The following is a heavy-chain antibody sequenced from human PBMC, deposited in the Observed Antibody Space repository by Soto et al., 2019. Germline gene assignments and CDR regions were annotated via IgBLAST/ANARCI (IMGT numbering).Heavy chain of an antibody. CDR1: GYSFTTYW. D-gene: IGHD3-16*01. CDR3: ARGGDGYKPY. Sequence: PGESLKISCKGSGYSFTTYWIGWVRQLPGQDLEWMGVMFPGDSDTRYSPSFQGQVTMSADPSTNTAYMELSSLRSEDTAVYYCARGGDGYKPYWGQGTLVTVSS. CDR2: MFPGDSDT. J-gene: IGHJ4*02. V-gene: IGHV5-51*01.